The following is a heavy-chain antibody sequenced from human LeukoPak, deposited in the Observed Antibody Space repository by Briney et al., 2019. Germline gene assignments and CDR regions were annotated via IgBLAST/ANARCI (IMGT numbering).Heavy chain of an antibody. V-gene: IGHV3-48*03. J-gene: IGHJ6*03. Sequence: GGSLRLSCATSGLSVSSKYMRWVRQAPGKGLEWVSYISSSGSTIYYADSVKGRFTISRDNAKNSLYLQMNSLRAEDTAVYYCARASYMDVWGKGTTVTISS. CDR3: ARASYMDV. CDR1: GLSVSSKY. CDR2: ISSSGSTI.